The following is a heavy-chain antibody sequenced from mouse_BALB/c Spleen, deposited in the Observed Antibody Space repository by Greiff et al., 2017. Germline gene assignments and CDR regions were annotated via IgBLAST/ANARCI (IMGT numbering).Heavy chain of an antibody. Sequence: QVQLQQSGAELAKPGASVKMSCKASGYTFTSYWMHWVKQRPGQGLEWIGYINPSTGYTEYNQKFKDKATLTADKSSSTAYMQLSSLTSEDPAVYYCARWEPRRRDYWGQGTTLTVSS. V-gene: IGHV1-7*01. D-gene: IGHD4-1*01. CDR1: GYTFTSYW. J-gene: IGHJ2*01. CDR2: INPSTGYT. CDR3: ARWEPRRRDY.